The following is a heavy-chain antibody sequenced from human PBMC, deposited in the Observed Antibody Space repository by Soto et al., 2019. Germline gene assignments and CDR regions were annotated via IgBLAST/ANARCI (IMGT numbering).Heavy chain of an antibody. V-gene: IGHV3-30*18. D-gene: IGHD2-8*01. CDR3: AKASHCNKGRCSLGLIGDRAFDI. J-gene: IGHJ3*02. CDR2: ISYDGSKK. CDR1: GFTFSAYG. Sequence: QARLVESGGGVVQPGRSLRLSCEASGFTFSAYGMHWVRQAPGKGLEWVATISYDGSKKYFGDSVKGRFTISRDNSKSTLYLEMNSLRTEDTAVYYCAKASHCNKGRCSLGLIGDRAFDIWGQGTMVTVSS.